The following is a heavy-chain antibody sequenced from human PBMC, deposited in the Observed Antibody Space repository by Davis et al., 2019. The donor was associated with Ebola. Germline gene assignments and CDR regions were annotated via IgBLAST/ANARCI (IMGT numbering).Heavy chain of an antibody. D-gene: IGHD3-3*01. CDR3: AKPGGAAAILDY. J-gene: IGHJ4*02. Sequence: PGGSLRLSCAASGFTFSSYGMHWVRQAPGKGLEWVAVISYDGSNKYYADSVKGRFTISRDNSKNTLYLQMNSLRAEDTAVYYCAKPGGAAAILDYWGQGTLVTVSS. CDR1: GFTFSSYG. V-gene: IGHV3-30*18. CDR2: ISYDGSNK.